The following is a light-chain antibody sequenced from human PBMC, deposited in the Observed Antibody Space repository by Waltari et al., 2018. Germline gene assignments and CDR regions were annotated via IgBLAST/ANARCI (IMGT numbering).Light chain of an antibody. CDR2: DVS. CDR3: SSFTSRSTWV. Sequence: QSALTQPASVSGSPGQSITISCTGTSSDVGGYNYVSWYQQHPGKAPKLMIYDVSNLPSGVSNRFSGSKSGNTASLTISGLQAEDESDYYCSSFTSRSTWVFGGGTKLTVL. J-gene: IGLJ3*02. V-gene: IGLV2-14*01. CDR1: SSDVGGYNY.